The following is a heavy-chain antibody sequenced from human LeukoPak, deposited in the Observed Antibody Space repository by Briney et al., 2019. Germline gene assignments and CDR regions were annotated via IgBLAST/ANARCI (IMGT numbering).Heavy chain of an antibody. CDR3: AKWGCSGGSCYPFDY. CDR1: GFTFSSYA. D-gene: IGHD2-15*01. CDR2: MSGSGGRT. J-gene: IGHJ4*02. Sequence: GGSLRLSCVVSGFTFSSYAMSWVRQAPGKGLEWVSAMSGSGGRTYYADSVKGRFTISRDNSKNTLYLQMNSLRAEDTAVYYCAKWGCSGGSCYPFDYWGQGTLVTVSS. V-gene: IGHV3-23*01.